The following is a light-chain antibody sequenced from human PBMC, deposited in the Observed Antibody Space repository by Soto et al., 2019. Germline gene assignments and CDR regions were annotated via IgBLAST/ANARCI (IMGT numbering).Light chain of an antibody. V-gene: IGLV2-14*01. CDR1: SSDVGTYNY. Sequence: QSALTQPASVSGSPGQSITISCTGTSSDVGTYNYVSWYQHHPGKAPKLMIYEVSNRPSGVSNRFSGSKSGNTASLTISGLQAEDEADYYCNSYTSSSTPYVFGTGTKVTVL. J-gene: IGLJ1*01. CDR3: NSYTSSSTPYV. CDR2: EVS.